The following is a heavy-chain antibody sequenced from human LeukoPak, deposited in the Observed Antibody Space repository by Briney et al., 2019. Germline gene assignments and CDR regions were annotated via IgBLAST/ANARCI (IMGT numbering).Heavy chain of an antibody. Sequence: GGSLRLSCAASGFTFSSYGMHWVRQAPGKGLEWVAVIRYDGSNKYYADSVKGRFTISRDNSKNTLYLQMNSLRAEDTAVYYCARNYGSGRLAPYYYYGMDVWGKGTTVTVSS. CDR2: IRYDGSNK. D-gene: IGHD3-10*01. CDR3: ARNYGSGRLAPYYYYGMDV. J-gene: IGHJ6*04. CDR1: GFTFSSYG. V-gene: IGHV3-33*01.